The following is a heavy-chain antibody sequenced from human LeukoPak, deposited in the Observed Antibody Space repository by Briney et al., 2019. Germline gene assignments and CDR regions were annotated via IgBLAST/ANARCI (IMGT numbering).Heavy chain of an antibody. V-gene: IGHV3-15*01. J-gene: IGHJ4*02. Sequence: GESLRLSCAASGFTFSNAWMSWVRQAPGKGLEWVGRIKSKTDGGTTDSAAPVKGRFTISRDDSKNTLYLQMNSLKTEDTAVYYCTTRYDYGDYGRSYWGQGTLVTVSS. CDR2: IKSKTDGGTT. CDR3: TTRYDYGDYGRSY. CDR1: GFTFSNAW. D-gene: IGHD4-17*01.